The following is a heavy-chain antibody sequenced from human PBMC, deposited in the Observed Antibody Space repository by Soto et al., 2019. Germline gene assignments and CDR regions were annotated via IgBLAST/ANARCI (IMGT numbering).Heavy chain of an antibody. D-gene: IGHD3-3*01. V-gene: IGHV4-59*01. Sequence: SETLSLTCTVSGGSISSYYWSWIRQPPGKGLEWIGYIYYSGSTNYNPSLKSRVTISVDTSKNQYSLKLSSVTAADTAVYYFARISISNYDFWSGHQYYFDYWGQGTLVTVSS. CDR1: GGSISSYY. CDR2: IYYSGST. CDR3: ARISISNYDFWSGHQYYFDY. J-gene: IGHJ4*02.